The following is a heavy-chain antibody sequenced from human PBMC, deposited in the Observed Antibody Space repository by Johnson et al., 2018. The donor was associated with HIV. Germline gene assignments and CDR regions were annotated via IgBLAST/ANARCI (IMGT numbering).Heavy chain of an antibody. CDR2: ISYDGSNK. J-gene: IGHJ3*02. CDR1: GFTFSSYG. CDR3: AKNGARGDAFDI. Sequence: QVQLVESGGGVVQPGRSLRLSCAASGFTFSSYGMHWVRQAPGKGLEWVAVISYDGSNKYYADSVKGRFTISRDNSKNTLYLQMNSLRAEDTAVYYCAKNGARGDAFDIWGQGTMVTVSS. D-gene: IGHD2-8*01. V-gene: IGHV3-30*18.